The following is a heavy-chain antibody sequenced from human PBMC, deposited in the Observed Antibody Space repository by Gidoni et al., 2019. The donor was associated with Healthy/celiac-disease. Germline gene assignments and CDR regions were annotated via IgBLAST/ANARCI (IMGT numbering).Heavy chain of an antibody. Sequence: EVQLVESGGGLVQPGRSLRLSCAASGFTFDDYAMHWVRQAPGKGLEWVSGISWNSGSIGYADSVKGRFTISRDNAKNSLYLQMNSLRAEDTALYYCAKDEGYDILTANWFDPWGQGTLVTVSS. CDR1: GFTFDDYA. J-gene: IGHJ5*02. CDR2: ISWNSGSI. CDR3: AKDEGYDILTANWFDP. D-gene: IGHD3-9*01. V-gene: IGHV3-9*01.